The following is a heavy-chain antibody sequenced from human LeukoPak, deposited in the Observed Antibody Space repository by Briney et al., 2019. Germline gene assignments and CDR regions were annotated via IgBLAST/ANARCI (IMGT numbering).Heavy chain of an antibody. J-gene: IGHJ5*02. CDR2: INYSGST. V-gene: IGHV4-30-4*01. D-gene: IGHD3-10*01. Sequence: PSETLSLTCTVSGGSISSDNYQWSWIRQPPGKGLEWIGYINYSGSTYYNPSLKSRVTISVDTSKNHFSLKLSSVTAADTAVYYCARYGSGSTWFGPWGLGTLVTVSS. CDR1: GGSISSDNYQ. CDR3: ARYGSGSTWFGP.